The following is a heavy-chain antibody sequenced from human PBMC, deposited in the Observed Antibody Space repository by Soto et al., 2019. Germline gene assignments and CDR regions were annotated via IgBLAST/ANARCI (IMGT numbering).Heavy chain of an antibody. Sequence: EVQLVESGGGLVQPGGSLRLSCAASGFTVNSNYMSWVRQAPGKGLEWVSVIYSDGSTYYADSVKGRFIISRDNSNTTLYFQMNSLRAEDTAVYYCATLTKDDILTGFYPCWGQGTLVTVSS. CDR1: GFTVNSNY. CDR3: ATLTKDDILTGFYPC. J-gene: IGHJ4*02. CDR2: IYSDGST. V-gene: IGHV3-66*01. D-gene: IGHD3-9*01.